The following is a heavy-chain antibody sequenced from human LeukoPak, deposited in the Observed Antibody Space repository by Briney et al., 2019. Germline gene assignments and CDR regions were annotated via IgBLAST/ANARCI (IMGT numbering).Heavy chain of an antibody. V-gene: IGHV1-2*02. CDR1: GYTFTGYY. Sequence: ASVKVSCKASGYTFTGYYMHWVRQAPGQGLEWMGWINPNSGGTNYAQKFQGRVTMTRDTSISTAYMELSGLRSEDTAVYYCARGAVIAVAGGGWFDPWGQGTLVTVSS. J-gene: IGHJ5*02. CDR3: ARGAVIAVAGGGWFDP. D-gene: IGHD6-19*01. CDR2: INPNSGGT.